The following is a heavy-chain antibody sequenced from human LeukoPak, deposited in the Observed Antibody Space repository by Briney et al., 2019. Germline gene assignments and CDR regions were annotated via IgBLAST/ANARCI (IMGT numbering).Heavy chain of an antibody. CDR3: ARDGGFLDAFGFGDI. CDR1: GGPISSYY. CDR2: IYSSGST. Sequence: KPSETLSLTCTVPGGPISSYYWSWIRQPAGKGLEWIGRIYSSGSTNHNPSLKSRVTMSVDTSQNQFSLRPSSVTAADTAVYYCARDGGFLDAFGFGDIWGQGTMVTVSS. V-gene: IGHV4-4*07. D-gene: IGHD3/OR15-3a*01. J-gene: IGHJ3*02.